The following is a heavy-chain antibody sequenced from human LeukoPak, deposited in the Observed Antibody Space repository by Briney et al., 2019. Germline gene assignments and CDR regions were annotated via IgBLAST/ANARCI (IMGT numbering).Heavy chain of an antibody. D-gene: IGHD4-17*01. CDR1: GFTFSSYE. V-gene: IGHV3-48*03. J-gene: IGHJ6*02. Sequence: GGSLRLSCAASGFTFSSYEMNWVRQAPGKGLEWVSHISSRGSAIFYADSVKGRFTISRDNAKNSLYLQMNSLRAEDTAVYYCARAAGIDYGDYYYYGMDVWGQGTTVTVSS. CDR2: ISSRGSAI. CDR3: ARAAGIDYGDYYYYGMDV.